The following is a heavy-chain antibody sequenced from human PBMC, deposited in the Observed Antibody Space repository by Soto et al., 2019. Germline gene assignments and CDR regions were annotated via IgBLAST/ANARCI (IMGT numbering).Heavy chain of an antibody. J-gene: IGHJ4*02. CDR3: SHGYYQYFDS. CDR2: IKSKTDGGTT. D-gene: IGHD5-18*01. CDR1: GVTLSNVW. Sequence: GGSLRLPCAVSGVTLSNVWLNWVRQAPGKGLEWVGRIKSKTDGGTTDYAAPVKGRFTISRDDSENTLYLQMNSLKTEDTAVYYCSHGYYQYFDSWGQGTLVTVSS. V-gene: IGHV3-15*07.